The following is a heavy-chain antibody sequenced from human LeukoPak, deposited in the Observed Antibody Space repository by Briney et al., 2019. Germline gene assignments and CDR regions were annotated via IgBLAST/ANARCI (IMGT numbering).Heavy chain of an antibody. J-gene: IGHJ4*02. V-gene: IGHV4-39*01. CDR3: ARISPRYYDSSGYDSGYYFDY. D-gene: IGHD3-22*01. CDR2: IYYSGST. Sequence: PSETLSLTCTVSGVSISSSNSYWGWIRQPPGKGLEWIGSIYYSGSTYYNPSLKSRVTISVDTSKNQFSLKLSSVTAADTAVYYCARISPRYYDSSGYDSGYYFDYWGQGTLVTVSS. CDR1: GVSISSSNSY.